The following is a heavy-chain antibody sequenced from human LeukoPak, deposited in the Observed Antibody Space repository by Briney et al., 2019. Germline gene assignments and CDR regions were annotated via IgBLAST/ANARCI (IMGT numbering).Heavy chain of an antibody. J-gene: IGHJ6*03. Sequence: SETLSLTCTVSGGSISSTGYYWGWSRQPPGKGLEWIGAINYSGSTYYNPSLKSRVTISADTSKTQFSLKLSSVTAADTAVYYCARQGYSPYYYYYYMDVWGKGTTVTVSS. CDR1: GGSISSTGYY. D-gene: IGHD5-18*01. CDR2: INYSGST. CDR3: ARQGYSPYYYYYYMDV. V-gene: IGHV4-39*01.